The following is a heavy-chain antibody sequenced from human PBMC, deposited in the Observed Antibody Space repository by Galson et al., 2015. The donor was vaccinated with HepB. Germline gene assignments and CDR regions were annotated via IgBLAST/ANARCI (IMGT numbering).Heavy chain of an antibody. Sequence: SVKVSCKASGYTFTGYYMHWMRQAPGQGLEWMGWINPNSGGTNYAQKFQGWVTMTRDTSISTAYMELSRLRSDDTAVYYCARAYRGPSGSYNYGMDVWGQGTTVTVSS. D-gene: IGHD1-26*01. CDR3: ARAYRGPSGSYNYGMDV. CDR1: GYTFTGYY. CDR2: INPNSGGT. V-gene: IGHV1-2*04. J-gene: IGHJ6*02.